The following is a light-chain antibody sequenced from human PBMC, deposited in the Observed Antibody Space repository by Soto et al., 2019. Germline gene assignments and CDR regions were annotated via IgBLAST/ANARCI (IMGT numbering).Light chain of an antibody. V-gene: IGKV1-5*01. CDR3: QQYNSYS. J-gene: IGKJ1*01. CDR2: HAS. CDR1: QSVSGW. Sequence: DIQMTQSPSTLSASVGDTVTVTCRASQSVSGWLAWYQQKPGEAPKVLIYHASNLQSGVPSRLSGSGSGTEFTLTISSLQPDDFATYYCQQYNSYSFGQGTKVDIK.